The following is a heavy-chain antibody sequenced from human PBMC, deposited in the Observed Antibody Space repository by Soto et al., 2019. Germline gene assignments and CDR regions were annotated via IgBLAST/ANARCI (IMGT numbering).Heavy chain of an antibody. D-gene: IGHD6-13*01. CDR3: AKSRMGSSWYEGDS. Sequence: QVELVESGGGVVQPGRSLRLSCAASGFPFSSYGMHWVRQAPGKGLEWVAVISYDGSNQYYADSVKGRFTIYRDNSKNSLYLEVNSLRPEDRAVYFCAKSRMGSSWYEGDSWGQGTLVTVSS. CDR1: GFPFSSYG. CDR2: ISYDGSNQ. J-gene: IGHJ4*02. V-gene: IGHV3-30*18.